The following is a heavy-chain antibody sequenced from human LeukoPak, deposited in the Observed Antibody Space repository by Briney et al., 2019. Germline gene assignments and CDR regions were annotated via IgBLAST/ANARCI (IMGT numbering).Heavy chain of an antibody. CDR1: GFTFGDYA. V-gene: IGHV3-48*03. Sequence: GRSLRLSCAASGFTFGDYAMSWVRQAPGKGLEWVSYISSSGITIYYADSVKGRFTISRDTVKNSLYLQMKSLRAEDTAVYYCARDAEQRGYFDYWGQGTLVTVSS. J-gene: IGHJ4*02. CDR3: ARDAEQRGYFDY. D-gene: IGHD6-25*01. CDR2: ISSSGITI.